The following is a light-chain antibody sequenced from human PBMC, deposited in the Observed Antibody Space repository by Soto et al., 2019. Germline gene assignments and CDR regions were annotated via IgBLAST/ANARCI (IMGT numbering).Light chain of an antibody. CDR1: SSNIGAGYD. V-gene: IGLV1-40*01. CDR2: GNS. Sequence: QSVLTQPPSVSGAPGQRVTISCTGSSSNIGAGYDVHWYQQLPGTAPKLFIFGNSNRPSGVPDRFSGSKSGTSPSLAITGLQAEDEAAYSCQSYDSSLSGWVFGGGTKLTVL. J-gene: IGLJ3*02. CDR3: QSYDSSLSGWV.